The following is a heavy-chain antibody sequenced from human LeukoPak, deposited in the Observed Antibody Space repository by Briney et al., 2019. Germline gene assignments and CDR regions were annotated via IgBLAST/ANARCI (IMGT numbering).Heavy chain of an antibody. CDR2: IKQDGSEK. D-gene: IGHD3-22*01. Sequence: GGSLRLSCAASGFTFSSYWMSWVRQAPGKGLEWVANIKQDGSEKYYVDSVKGRFTISRDNAKNSLYLQMNSLRAEDTAVYYCARDQHYYDSSGYYPDYWGQGTLVTVSS. CDR3: ARDQHYYDSSGYYPDY. CDR1: GFTFSSYW. J-gene: IGHJ4*02. V-gene: IGHV3-7*01.